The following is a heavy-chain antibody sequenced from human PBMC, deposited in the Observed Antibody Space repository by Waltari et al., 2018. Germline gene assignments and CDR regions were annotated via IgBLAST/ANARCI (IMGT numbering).Heavy chain of an antibody. J-gene: IGHJ3*01. CDR1: GFSFSTSY. Sequence: EVQLVESGGGVVQPGGSLRLSCAASGFSFSTSYMAWVRQTPGWGLECVASLSGDGNDVGDGDSVSGRFTISRDNAKSSLYLQMNSLRAEDSAVYYCARDPEWGAFDLWGQGTVVTVSS. CDR2: LSGDGNDV. D-gene: IGHD1-26*01. CDR3: ARDPEWGAFDL. V-gene: IGHV3-7*01.